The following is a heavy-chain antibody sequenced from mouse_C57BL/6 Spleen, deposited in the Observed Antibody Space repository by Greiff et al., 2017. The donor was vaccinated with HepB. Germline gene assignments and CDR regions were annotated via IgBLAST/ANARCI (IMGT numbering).Heavy chain of an antibody. CDR1: GYTFTSYW. Sequence: QVQLQQPGAELVKPGASVKLSCKASGYTFTSYWMHWVKQRPGQGLEWIGMIHPNSGSTNYNEKFKSKATLTVDKSSSTAYMQLSSLTSEDSAVYDCASRDYYGSSWFAYWGQGTLVTVSA. J-gene: IGHJ3*01. CDR3: ASRDYYGSSWFAY. CDR2: IHPNSGST. D-gene: IGHD1-1*01. V-gene: IGHV1-64*01.